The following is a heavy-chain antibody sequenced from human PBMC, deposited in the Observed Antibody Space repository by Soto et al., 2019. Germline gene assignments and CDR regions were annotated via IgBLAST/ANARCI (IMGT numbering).Heavy chain of an antibody. Sequence: QLQQSGPGLVKPSQTLSLTCGISGDSVSSNSATWNWIRQSPSRGLEWLGRTYLRSKWYNEYAGAVMIRIAISSGISKHHFSLRLFSLPPGVRAVYVCATAAVAFDAFDLWGHGQVVTVAS. J-gene: IGHJ3*01. CDR3: ATAAVAFDAFDL. D-gene: IGHD5-12*01. CDR1: GDSVSSNSAT. CDR2: TYLRSKWYN. V-gene: IGHV6-1*01.